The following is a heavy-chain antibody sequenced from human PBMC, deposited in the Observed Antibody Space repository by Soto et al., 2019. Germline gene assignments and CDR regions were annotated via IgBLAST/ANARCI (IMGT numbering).Heavy chain of an antibody. D-gene: IGHD3-9*01. V-gene: IGHV1-18*01. CDR3: ARSRKLRYFDWLLPSGPFDY. CDR2: ISAYNGNT. CDR1: GYTFTSYG. Sequence: ASVKVSCKASGYTFTSYGISWVRQAPGQGLEWMGWISAYNGNTNYAQKLQGRVTMTTDTSTSTAYMELRSLRSDDTAVYYCARSRKLRYFDWLLPSGPFDYWGQGTLVTVSS. J-gene: IGHJ4*02.